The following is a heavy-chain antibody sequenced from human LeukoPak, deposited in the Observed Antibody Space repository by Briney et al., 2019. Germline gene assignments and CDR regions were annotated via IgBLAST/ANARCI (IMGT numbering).Heavy chain of an antibody. CDR3: ARKKPGYYDFWSGYSVDFDY. J-gene: IGHJ4*02. CDR2: MNPNSGNT. Sequence: ASVKVSCKASGYTLTSYDINWVRQATGQGLEWKGWMNPNSGNTGYAQKFQGRVTMTRNTSISTAYMELSSLRSEDTAVYYCARKKPGYYDFWSGYSVDFDYWGQGTLVTVSS. V-gene: IGHV1-8*01. CDR1: GYTLTSYD. D-gene: IGHD3-3*01.